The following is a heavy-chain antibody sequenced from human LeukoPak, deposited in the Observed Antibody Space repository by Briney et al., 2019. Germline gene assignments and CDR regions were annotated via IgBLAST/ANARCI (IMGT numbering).Heavy chain of an antibody. Sequence: GGSLRLSCAASGFTFSSHWMNWVRQAPGKGLEWVANIKQDGSEKYYVDSVKGRFTISRDNAKNSLYLQMNSLRAEDTAVYYCARGQQLTNGGTLFDYWGQGTLVTVSS. D-gene: IGHD6-13*01. V-gene: IGHV3-7*01. CDR3: ARGQQLTNGGTLFDY. J-gene: IGHJ4*02. CDR2: IKQDGSEK. CDR1: GFTFSSHW.